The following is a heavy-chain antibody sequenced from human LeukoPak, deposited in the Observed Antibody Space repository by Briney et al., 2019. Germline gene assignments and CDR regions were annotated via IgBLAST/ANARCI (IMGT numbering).Heavy chain of an antibody. Sequence: PGGSLRLSCGASGFTFSSYGMRWVRQAPGKALEWVAFIRYDGSNKYYADSVKGRFTISRDNSKHTLYLQMNSLRAEDTAVYYCARPLNVYGSGQFGFDYWGQGTLVTVSS. V-gene: IGHV3-30*02. CDR3: ARPLNVYGSGQFGFDY. CDR1: GFTFSSYG. CDR2: IRYDGSNK. D-gene: IGHD3-10*01. J-gene: IGHJ4*02.